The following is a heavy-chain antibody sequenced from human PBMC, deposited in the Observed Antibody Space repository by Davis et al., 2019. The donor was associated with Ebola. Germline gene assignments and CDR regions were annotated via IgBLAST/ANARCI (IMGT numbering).Heavy chain of an antibody. Sequence: PGGSLRLSCAASGFTFSGYAMSWVRQAPGKGLEWVSAISGSGGSTYSADSVKGRFTISRDNSKKTLFLQMNSLRAEDTAVYYCAKGGGTSSSDFRRTWGQGTLVTVSS. CDR3: AKGGGTSSSDFRRT. V-gene: IGHV3-23*01. J-gene: IGHJ5*02. CDR1: GFTFSGYA. CDR2: ISGSGGST. D-gene: IGHD6-6*01.